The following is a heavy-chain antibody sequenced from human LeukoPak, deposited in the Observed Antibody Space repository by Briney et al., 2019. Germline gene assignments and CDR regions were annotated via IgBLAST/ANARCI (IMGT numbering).Heavy chain of an antibody. CDR1: GFTFSSYG. V-gene: IGHV3-23*01. D-gene: IGHD3-22*01. CDR3: AKGYDTTYYHYYFMDV. J-gene: IGHJ6*03. Sequence: GGSLRLSCEASGFTFSSYGMGWVRQAPGKGLEWVSVITYNSDTTYYAESVKGRFTISRDNSKNTLYLQMNSLRAEDTAVYYCAKGYDTTYYHYYFMDVWGQGTTVTISS. CDR2: ITYNSDTT.